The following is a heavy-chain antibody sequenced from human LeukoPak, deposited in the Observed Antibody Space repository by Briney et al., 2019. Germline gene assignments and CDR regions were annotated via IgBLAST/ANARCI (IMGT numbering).Heavy chain of an antibody. V-gene: IGHV3-30*02. CDR3: AKASTRSGWTFDY. Sequence: GGSLRLSCAASGFTFSSYGMHWGRQAPGKGLEWVAFIRYDGSNKYYADSVKGRFTISRDNSKNTLYLQMNSLRAEDTAVYYCAKASTRSGWTFDYWGQGTLVTVSS. D-gene: IGHD6-19*01. CDR2: IRYDGSNK. J-gene: IGHJ4*02. CDR1: GFTFSSYG.